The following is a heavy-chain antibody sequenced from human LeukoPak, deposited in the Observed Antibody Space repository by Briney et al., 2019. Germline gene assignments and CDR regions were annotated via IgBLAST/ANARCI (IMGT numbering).Heavy chain of an antibody. D-gene: IGHD3-22*01. CDR1: GGTFSSYA. Sequence: ASVKVSCKASGGTFSSYAISWVRQAPGQGLEWMGRIVPILGIANYAQKFQGRVTITADKSTSTAYMELSSLRSEDTAVYYCARDRFAYDDSSGYYYVDYWGQGTLVTVSS. CDR2: IVPILGIA. V-gene: IGHV1-69*04. CDR3: ARDRFAYDDSSGYYYVDY. J-gene: IGHJ4*02.